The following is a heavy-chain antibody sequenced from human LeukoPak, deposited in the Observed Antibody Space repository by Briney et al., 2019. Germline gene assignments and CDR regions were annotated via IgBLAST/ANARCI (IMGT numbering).Heavy chain of an antibody. V-gene: IGHV4-34*01. CDR3: ARRLLGIAVAGLDY. CDR2: INHSGST. D-gene: IGHD6-19*01. Sequence: PSETLSLTCAVYGGSFSDYFWSWIRQPPGRGLEWIGEINHSGSTNYNPSLKSRVTISVDTSKNQFALKLSSVTDADTAVYYCARRLLGIAVAGLDYWGQGTLVTVSS. J-gene: IGHJ4*02. CDR1: GGSFSDYF.